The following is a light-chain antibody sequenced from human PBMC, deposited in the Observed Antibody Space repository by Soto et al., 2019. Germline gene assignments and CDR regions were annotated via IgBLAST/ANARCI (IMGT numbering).Light chain of an antibody. CDR2: DTS. J-gene: IGKJ4*01. CDR1: QSINSNY. V-gene: IGKV3-20*01. Sequence: EIVLTQSPGTLSLSPGEIATLSCRASQSINSNYLAWYQRKPGQAPRLLIYDTSNRATGVPDRFSGSGSGTDFTLTINSLEPEDFAVYYCQQYGTSPRTFGGGTKVEIK. CDR3: QQYGTSPRT.